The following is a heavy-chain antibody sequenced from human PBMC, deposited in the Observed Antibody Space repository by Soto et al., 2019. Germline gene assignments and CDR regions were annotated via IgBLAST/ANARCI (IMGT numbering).Heavy chain of an antibody. CDR2: IYYSGST. J-gene: IGHJ4*02. D-gene: IGHD2-15*01. CDR3: ARSPIVVVVAAPLAYFDS. CDR1: GGSISSYY. V-gene: IGHV4-59*01. Sequence: PSETLSLTCTVSGGSISSYYWSWIRQPPGKGLERIGYIYYSGSTNYNPSLKSRVTISVDTSKNQFSLKLSSVTAADTAVYYCARSPIVVVVAAPLAYFDSWGQGTLVTVSS.